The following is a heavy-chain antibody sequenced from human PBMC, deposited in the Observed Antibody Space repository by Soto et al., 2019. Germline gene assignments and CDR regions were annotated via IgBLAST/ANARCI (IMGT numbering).Heavy chain of an antibody. CDR1: GFTFSSYA. Sequence: GGSLRLSCAASGFTFSSYAIHWVRQAPGKGLEWVAVISYDGNNKYYTDSVKGRFTISRDNSKNTLYLQMNSLRAEDTAVYYCATEAAAVDYWGQGTLVTVSS. J-gene: IGHJ4*02. D-gene: IGHD6-13*01. CDR2: ISYDGNNK. V-gene: IGHV3-30-3*01. CDR3: ATEAAAVDY.